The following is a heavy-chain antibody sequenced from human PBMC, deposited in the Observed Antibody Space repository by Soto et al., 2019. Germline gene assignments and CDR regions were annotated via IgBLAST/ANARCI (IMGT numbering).Heavy chain of an antibody. CDR1: GFTFRSYA. V-gene: IGHV3-23*01. Sequence: GGSLRLSCAASGFTFRSYAMSWVRQAPGKGLEWVSIIRNSGGSAHYADSVKGRFTTSRDNSKNTLYLQMNSLRAEDTAVYYCAERPSDTTCHGTRFDSCGQGTLVTVSS. CDR2: IRNSGGSA. CDR3: AERPSDTTCHGTRFDS. J-gene: IGHJ5*01. D-gene: IGHD2-2*01.